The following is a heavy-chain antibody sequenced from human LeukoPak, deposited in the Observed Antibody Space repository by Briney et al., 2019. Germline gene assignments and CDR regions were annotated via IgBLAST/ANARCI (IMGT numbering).Heavy chain of an antibody. CDR3: ARGEKDIVVVPAAPRGGFDY. CDR2: INPNSGGT. Sequence: ASVKVSCKASGYTFTGYYMHWVRQAPGQGLEWMGWINPNSGGTNYAQRFQGRVTMTRDTSISTAYMELSRLRSDDTAVYYWARGEKDIVVVPAAPRGGFDYWGQGTLVTVSS. D-gene: IGHD2-2*01. V-gene: IGHV1-2*02. J-gene: IGHJ4*02. CDR1: GYTFTGYY.